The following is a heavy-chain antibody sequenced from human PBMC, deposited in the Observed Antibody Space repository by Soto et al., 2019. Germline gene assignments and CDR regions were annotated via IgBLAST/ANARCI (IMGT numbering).Heavy chain of an antibody. J-gene: IGHJ6*02. CDR1: GFTFSSYG. D-gene: IGHD6-6*01. CDR2: ISYDGSNK. Sequence: GGSLRLSCAASGFTFSSYGMHWVRQAPGKGLEWVAVISYDGSNKYYADSVKGRFTISRDNSKNTLYLQMNSLRAEDTAVYYCAKDLAARLSPRSMDVWGQGTTVTVSS. V-gene: IGHV3-30*18. CDR3: AKDLAARLSPRSMDV.